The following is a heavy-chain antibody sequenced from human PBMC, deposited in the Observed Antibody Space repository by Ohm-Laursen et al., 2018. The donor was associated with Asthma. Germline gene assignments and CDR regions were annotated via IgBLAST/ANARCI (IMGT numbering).Heavy chain of an antibody. Sequence: PTQTLTPTCTFSGLSLSTCGVGVVWLRHPPGKALEGLALIYLDDDKRYSPSLKSRFTITKDTSKNQVVLTTTNMDPVDTATYYCAHSMTVVVTASRVCWFDPWGQGPLVTVSS. J-gene: IGHJ5*02. CDR2: IYLDDDK. D-gene: IGHD2-15*01. CDR1: GLSLSTCGVG. V-gene: IGHV2-5*02. CDR3: AHSMTVVVTASRVCWFDP.